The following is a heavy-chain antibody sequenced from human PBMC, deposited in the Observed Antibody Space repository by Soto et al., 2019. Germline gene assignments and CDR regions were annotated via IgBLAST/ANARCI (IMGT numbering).Heavy chain of an antibody. J-gene: IGHJ5*02. V-gene: IGHV4-39*01. CDR3: ARREPGGWFDP. CDR2: IYYSGTT. Sequence: SETLSLTCTVSGGSISSDTYYWGWIRQPPGKGLEWIGTIYYSGTTYYNPSLKSRVTVSADTSRNQFSLKLSSVTAADMAIYYCARREPGGWFDPWGQGTLVTVSS. CDR1: GGSISSDTYY.